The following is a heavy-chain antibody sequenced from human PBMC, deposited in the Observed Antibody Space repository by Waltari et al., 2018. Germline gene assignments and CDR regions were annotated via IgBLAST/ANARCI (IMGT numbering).Heavy chain of an antibody. CDR2: VIYRGGTT. Sequence: EVQLLESGGGLVQPGGSLRLSCAASGFTFNNYAMSWVRQAPGKGLELVSVIYRGGTTYYADSVKGRFTISRDNSKNTLYLQMNSLRPEDTAVYHCAKEDFGGVDHWGQGTLVTVSS. V-gene: IGHV3-23*03. CDR3: AKEDFGGVDH. J-gene: IGHJ5*02. D-gene: IGHD3-16*01. CDR1: GFTFNNYA.